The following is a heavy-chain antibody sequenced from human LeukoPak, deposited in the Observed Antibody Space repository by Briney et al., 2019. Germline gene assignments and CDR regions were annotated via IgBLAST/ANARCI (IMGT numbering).Heavy chain of an antibody. CDR3: AKFGYYYGSGGYYNPLDY. D-gene: IGHD3-10*01. CDR1: GFTFSSYA. CDR2: ISGSGGST. Sequence: GGSLRLSCAASGFTFSSYAMSWVRQAPGKGLEWVSAISGSGGSTYFADSVKGRFTISRDNSKSTLYLQMNSLRAEDTAVYYCAKFGYYYGSGGYYNPLDYWGQGTLVTVSS. J-gene: IGHJ4*02. V-gene: IGHV3-23*01.